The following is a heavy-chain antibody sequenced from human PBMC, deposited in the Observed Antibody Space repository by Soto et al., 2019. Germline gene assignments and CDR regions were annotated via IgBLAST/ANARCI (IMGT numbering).Heavy chain of an antibody. CDR2: TYYSGST. D-gene: IGHD6-13*01. J-gene: IGHJ6*02. V-gene: IGHV4-31*03. Sequence: TLSLTCTVSGGSISSGGYYWSWIRQHPGKGLEWIGYTYYSGSTYYNPSLKSRVTISVDMSKNQFSLKLSSVTAADTAVYYCARDDYSSSSRGGMDVWGQGTTVTVSS. CDR1: GGSISSGGYY. CDR3: ARDDYSSSSRGGMDV.